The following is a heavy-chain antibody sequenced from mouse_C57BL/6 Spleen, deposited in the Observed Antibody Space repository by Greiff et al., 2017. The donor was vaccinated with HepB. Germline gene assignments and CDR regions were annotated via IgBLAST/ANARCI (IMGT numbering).Heavy chain of an antibody. CDR1: GYAFSSSW. CDR2: IYPGDGDT. CDR3: ARKARGYFDY. V-gene: IGHV1-82*01. Sequence: VQLKESGPELVKPGASVKISCKASGYAFSSSWMNWVKQRPGKGLEWIGRIYPGDGDTNYNGKFKGKATLTADKSSSTAYMQLSSLTSEDSAVYFCARKARGYFDYWGQGTTLTVSS. J-gene: IGHJ2*01.